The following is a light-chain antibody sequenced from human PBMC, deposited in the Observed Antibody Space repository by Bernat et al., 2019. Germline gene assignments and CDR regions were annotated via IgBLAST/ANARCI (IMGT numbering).Light chain of an antibody. V-gene: IGLV2-14*03. CDR2: HVS. CDR1: SSDVGGYNY. Sequence: QSALTQPASVSGSLGQSITISRTGTSSDVGGYNYVSWYQHHPGKAPKLMIYHVSSRPSGVSNRFSGSKSDNTASLTISGLQADDEADYYCSSYTGSTTLVFVFGSGTKVTVL. CDR3: SSYTGSTTLVFV. J-gene: IGLJ1*01.